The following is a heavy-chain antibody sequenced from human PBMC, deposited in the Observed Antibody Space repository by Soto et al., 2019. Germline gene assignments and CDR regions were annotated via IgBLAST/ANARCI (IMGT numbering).Heavy chain of an antibody. CDR1: GFTFSSYG. V-gene: IGHV3-33*01. CDR3: ARDSDNYYDSSGYLPY. CDR2: IWYDGGNK. J-gene: IGHJ4*02. D-gene: IGHD3-22*01. Sequence: GGSLRLSCAASGFTFSSYGMRWVRQAPGKGLEWVAVIWYDGGNKYYADSVKGRFTISRDNSKYTLYLQMNSLRAEDTAVYYCARDSDNYYDSSGYLPYWGQGTLVTVSS.